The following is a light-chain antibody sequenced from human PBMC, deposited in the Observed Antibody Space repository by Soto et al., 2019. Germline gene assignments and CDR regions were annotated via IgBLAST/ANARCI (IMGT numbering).Light chain of an antibody. V-gene: IGLV1-36*01. J-gene: IGLJ3*02. CDR2: YDD. CDR1: SSNIGNNA. CDR3: AAWDDSLNGHWV. Sequence: QSVLTQPPSVSEAPRQRVTISCSGSSSNIGNNAVNWHQQLPGKAPKLLIYYDDLLPSGVSDRFSGSKSGTSASLAISGLQSEDEADYYCAAWDDSLNGHWVFGGGTKLTVL.